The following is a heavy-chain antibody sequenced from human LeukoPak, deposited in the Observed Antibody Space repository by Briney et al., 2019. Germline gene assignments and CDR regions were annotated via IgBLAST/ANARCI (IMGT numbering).Heavy chain of an antibody. J-gene: IGHJ6*02. CDR2: IDPSDSYT. D-gene: IGHD2-2*01. CDR1: GSSFTSYW. CDR3: ARHAVSKGNGMDV. Sequence: GESLQISCKGSGSSFTSYWISGVRQLPGKGQEGMGRIDPSDSYTNYSPSFQGHVTISADKSISTAYLQWSSLKASDTAMYYCARHAVSKGNGMDVWGQGTTVTVSS. V-gene: IGHV5-10-1*01.